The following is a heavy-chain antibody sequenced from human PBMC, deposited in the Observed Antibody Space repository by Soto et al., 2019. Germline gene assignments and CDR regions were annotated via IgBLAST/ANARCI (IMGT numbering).Heavy chain of an antibody. CDR1: GFTFSNSD. CDR3: TGQIASGH. D-gene: IGHD2-8*02. V-gene: IGHV3-30*03. Sequence: QVQLVESGGGVVQPGRSLRLSCAASGFTFSNSDMHWVRQAPGKGLEWVAVISFDGNTQFYADSVKGRFSISRDNSKNTLYLDMNSLRADDAAVYYCTGQIASGHWGQGTLVTVSS. J-gene: IGHJ4*02. CDR2: ISFDGNTQ.